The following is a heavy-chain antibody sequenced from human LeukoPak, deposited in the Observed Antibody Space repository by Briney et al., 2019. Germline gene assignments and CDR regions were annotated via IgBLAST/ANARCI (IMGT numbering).Heavy chain of an antibody. V-gene: IGHV4-34*01. CDR3: ARRLGAYYYGSGSYYYMDV. CDR1: GGSFSGYY. Sequence: PSETLSLTCAVYGGSFSGYYWSWIRQPPGKGLEWIGEINHSGSTNYNPSLKSRVTISVDTSKNQFSLKLSSVTAADTAVYYCARRLGAYYYGSGSYYYMDVWGKGTTVTISS. D-gene: IGHD3-10*01. CDR2: INHSGST. J-gene: IGHJ6*03.